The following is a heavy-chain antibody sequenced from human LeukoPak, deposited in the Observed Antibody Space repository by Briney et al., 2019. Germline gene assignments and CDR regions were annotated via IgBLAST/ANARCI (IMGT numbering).Heavy chain of an antibody. CDR1: GYSFTTYW. V-gene: IGHV5-51*01. CDR3: GRLNYYGSGTAYFDY. J-gene: IGHJ4*02. D-gene: IGHD3-10*01. Sequence: GESLKISCKGSGYSFTTYWIGWVRQMPGKGLGWMGIIYPRDSDTRYSPSFQGQVTISADKSISTAYLQWSSLKASDTAMYYCGRLNYYGSGTAYFDYWGQGTLVTVSS. CDR2: IYPRDSDT.